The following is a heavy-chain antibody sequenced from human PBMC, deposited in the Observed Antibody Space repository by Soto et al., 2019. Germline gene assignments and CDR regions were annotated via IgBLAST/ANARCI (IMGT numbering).Heavy chain of an antibody. J-gene: IGHJ4*02. V-gene: IGHV3-23*01. CDR3: AKNSAATIRVGYDY. CDR1: GFTFSSYP. CDR2: IVASGGIT. Sequence: EVQLLESGGGLAQPGGSLRLSCAASGFTFSSYPMSWVRQAPGQGLEWVSGIVASGGITYYADSVKGRFTISRDNSKKTLYLQMNSLRAEDTAVYYWAKNSAATIRVGYDYWGQGTLVTVSS. D-gene: IGHD5-12*01.